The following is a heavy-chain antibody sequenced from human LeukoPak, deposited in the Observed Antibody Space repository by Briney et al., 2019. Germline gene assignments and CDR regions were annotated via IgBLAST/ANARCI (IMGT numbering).Heavy chain of an antibody. CDR1: GFTFSSDV. D-gene: IGHD1-26*01. CDR3: AKVRAPRQYYFDY. J-gene: IGHJ4*02. V-gene: IGHV3-23*01. Sequence: GGSLRLSCAASGFTFSSDVMSWGRQAPGKGLEWVSAISGSGGRTYYADSVKGRFTISRDNSKNTLYLQMNSLRAEDTDVYYCAKVRAPRQYYFDYWGQGTLVTVSS. CDR2: ISGSGGRT.